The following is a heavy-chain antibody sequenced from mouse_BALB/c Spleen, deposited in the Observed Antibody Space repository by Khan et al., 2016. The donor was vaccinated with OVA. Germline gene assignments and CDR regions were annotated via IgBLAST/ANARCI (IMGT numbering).Heavy chain of an antibody. CDR2: INPRSGYS. J-gene: IGHJ4*01. D-gene: IGHD1-1*01. V-gene: IGHV1-4*01. Sequence: QVQLQQSGAELARPGASVKMSCRASGYTFTSNTMHWVKQRPGQGLEWIGYINPRSGYSNYNQNFKDKATLNADNTSSTAYIQLSSLTSEDSAVYYCARRTTVYAMDYWGQGTSVTVSS. CDR3: ARRTTVYAMDY. CDR1: GYTFTSNT.